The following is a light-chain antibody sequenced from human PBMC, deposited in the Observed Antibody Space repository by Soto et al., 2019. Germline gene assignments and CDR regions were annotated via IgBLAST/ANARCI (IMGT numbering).Light chain of an antibody. V-gene: IGKV1-27*01. CDR2: GAS. CDR3: QQVDSYPRT. J-gene: IGKJ1*01. Sequence: DIQMTQSPLSLSASVGDRVTITCRASQGIGNYLAWFQQKPGRVPKLLIYGASALQTGVPSRFSGTGSGTDFSLTISSLHPEDVATYYCQQVDSYPRTFGQGTKVDIK. CDR1: QGIGNY.